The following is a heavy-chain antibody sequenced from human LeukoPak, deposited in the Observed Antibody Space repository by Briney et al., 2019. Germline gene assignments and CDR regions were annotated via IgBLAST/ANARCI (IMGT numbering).Heavy chain of an antibody. J-gene: IGHJ4*02. CDR3: VKATVTSSYFDYFDY. V-gene: IGHV3-64D*09. CDR2: VSSNGGNT. CDR1: GFTFSSYA. D-gene: IGHD4-17*01. Sequence: GGSLRLSCAASGFTFSSYAMSWVPQAPGKGLEYVSAVSSNGGNTNYADSVKGRFTISRDNSKNTLYLQMSSLRAEDTAVYFCVKATVTSSYFDYFDYWGQGTLVTVSS.